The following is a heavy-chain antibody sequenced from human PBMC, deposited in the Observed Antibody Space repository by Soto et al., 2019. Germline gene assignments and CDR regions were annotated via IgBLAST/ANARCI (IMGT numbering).Heavy chain of an antibody. Sequence: EVQLVESGGGLVKPGGSLRLSCAASGFTFSSYSMNWVRQAPGKGLEWVSSISSSSSYIYYADSVKGRFTISRDNAKNSLYMQMNSLRAEDTAVYYCARDVNWGVDNWFDPWGQGTLVTVSS. D-gene: IGHD7-27*01. J-gene: IGHJ5*02. CDR1: GFTFSSYS. CDR2: ISSSSSYI. CDR3: ARDVNWGVDNWFDP. V-gene: IGHV3-21*01.